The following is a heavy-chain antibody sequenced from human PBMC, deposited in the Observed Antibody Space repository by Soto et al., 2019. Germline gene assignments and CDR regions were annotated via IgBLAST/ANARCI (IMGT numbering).Heavy chain of an antibody. V-gene: IGHV3-21*01. CDR1: GFTFSSYA. CDR2: ISSISTYI. D-gene: IGHD5-18*01. J-gene: IGHJ6*02. Sequence: EVQLVESGGGLVQPGGSLRLSCEASGFTFSSYAMNWVRQAPGKGLEWVSFISSISTYIYHADSVKGRFSISRDNAKNLLYLQMSSLRADDTAVYYCAKTGVDTAVARRGDYFYGMDVWGQGTTVSVFS. CDR3: AKTGVDTAVARRGDYFYGMDV.